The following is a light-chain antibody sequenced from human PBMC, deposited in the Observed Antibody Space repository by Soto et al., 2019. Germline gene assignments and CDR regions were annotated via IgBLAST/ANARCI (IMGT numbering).Light chain of an antibody. CDR2: DVT. J-gene: IGLJ2*01. Sequence: QSVLTQPASVSGSPGQSITISCTGTSSDVGGYNYVSWYQHHPGKAPKLMIYDVTYRPSGVSNRFSGSKSGNTASLTISGLQADDEANYFCCSYTNTNTHVIFGGGTKLTVL. CDR1: SSDVGGYNY. V-gene: IGLV2-14*03. CDR3: CSYTNTNTHVI.